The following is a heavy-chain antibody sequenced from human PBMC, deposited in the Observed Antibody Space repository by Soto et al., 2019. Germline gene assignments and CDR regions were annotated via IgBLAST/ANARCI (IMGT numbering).Heavy chain of an antibody. D-gene: IGHD3-9*01. Sequence: GGSLRLSCAASGFTFSSYSMNWVRQAPGKGLEWVSYISSSSSTIYYADSVKGRFTISRDNAKNSLYLQMNSLRAEDTAVYYCARDHQYDILTGYCLDYWGQGTLVTVSS. CDR3: ARDHQYDILTGYCLDY. CDR1: GFTFSSYS. V-gene: IGHV3-48*01. CDR2: ISSSSSTI. J-gene: IGHJ4*02.